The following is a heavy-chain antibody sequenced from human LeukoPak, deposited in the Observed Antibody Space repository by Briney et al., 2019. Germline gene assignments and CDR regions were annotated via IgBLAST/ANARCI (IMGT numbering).Heavy chain of an antibody. V-gene: IGHV3-30-3*01. D-gene: IGHD6-6*01. CDR3: ARDNSSSTMGIFDY. J-gene: IGHJ4*02. CDR2: ISYDGSNK. CDR1: GFPFRIYS. Sequence: RSLRLSCAASGFPFRIYSMHWVRQAPGTGLEGVAVISYDGSNKYYADSVKGRFTISRDNSKNTLYLQMNSLRAEDTAVYYCARDNSSSTMGIFDYWGQGTLVTVSS.